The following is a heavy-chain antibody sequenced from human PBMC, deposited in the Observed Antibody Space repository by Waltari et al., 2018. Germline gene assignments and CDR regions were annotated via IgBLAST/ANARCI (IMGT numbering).Heavy chain of an antibody. V-gene: IGHV3-43D*04. CDR1: GFTFDRSA. CDR3: VKEAAGYDSLIANGLDV. J-gene: IGHJ6*02. Sequence: EVQLEESGGGVVQPGGALRLSCAASGFTFDRSAIHWVRQAPGKGLEWVSLITWDGRSTYYADSVKGRFAISRDNGKDFLYLQMNSLRPEDTALYYCVKEAAGYDSLIANGLDVWGQGTTVTVSS. CDR2: ITWDGRST. D-gene: IGHD3-9*01.